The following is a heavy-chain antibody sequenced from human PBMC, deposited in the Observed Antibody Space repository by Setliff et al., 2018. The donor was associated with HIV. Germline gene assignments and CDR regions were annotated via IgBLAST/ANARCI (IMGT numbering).Heavy chain of an antibody. D-gene: IGHD2-15*01. CDR2: ISGSGGNT. CDR1: GFTFMNYA. Sequence: GGSLSLSCAASGFTFMNYAMSWVRQAPGKGLAWVPTISGSGGNTYYADSVKGRFTISRDNSNNMLFLQMDSLRTEDTAVYYCARSGGDCSGISCYCLWFDPWGHGTLVTVSS. CDR3: ARSGGDCSGISCYCLWFDP. J-gene: IGHJ5*02. V-gene: IGHV3-23*01.